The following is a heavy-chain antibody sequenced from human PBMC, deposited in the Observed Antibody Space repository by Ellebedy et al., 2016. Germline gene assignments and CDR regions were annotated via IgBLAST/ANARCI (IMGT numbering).Heavy chain of an antibody. J-gene: IGHJ6*03. V-gene: IGHV1-2*02. CDR1: GYTFTGYY. D-gene: IGHD6-6*01. CDR2: INPNSGGT. CDR3: ARAVAARREDYYYYMDV. Sequence: ASVKVSXKASGYTFTGYYMHWVRQAPGQGLEWMGWINPNSGGTNYAQKFQGRVTMTRDTSISTAYMELSRLRSDDTAVYYCARAVAARREDYYYYMDVWGKGTTVTVSS.